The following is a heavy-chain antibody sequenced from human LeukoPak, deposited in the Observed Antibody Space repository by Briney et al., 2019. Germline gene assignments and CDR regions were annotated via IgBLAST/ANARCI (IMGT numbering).Heavy chain of an antibody. CDR3: ARGQSGDFGHPFGFDY. CDR2: ISAYNGNT. V-gene: IGHV1-18*01. CDR1: GYTFTSYG. D-gene: IGHD4-17*01. J-gene: IGHJ4*02. Sequence: GASVKVSCKASGYTFTSYGISWVRQAPGQGLEWMGWISAYNGNTNYAQKLQGRVTMTTDTSTSTAYMELRSLRSDDTAVYYCARGQSGDFGHPFGFDYWGQGTLVTVSS.